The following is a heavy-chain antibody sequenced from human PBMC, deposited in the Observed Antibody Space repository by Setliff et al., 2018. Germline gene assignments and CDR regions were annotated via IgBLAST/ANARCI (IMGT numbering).Heavy chain of an antibody. J-gene: IGHJ4*02. CDR3: ARAHLQPAERTFDR. CDR1: GDSLSNAPYY. CDR2: IFYSGTT. V-gene: IGHV4-31*02. Sequence: SETLSLTCTVSGDSLSNAPYYWNWIRHLPGKGLDWIGYIFYSGTTHYSPSLESRVSFSIDTSRNQFSLTLKSVTAADTAVYYCARAHLQPAERTFDRWGPGTLVTVSS.